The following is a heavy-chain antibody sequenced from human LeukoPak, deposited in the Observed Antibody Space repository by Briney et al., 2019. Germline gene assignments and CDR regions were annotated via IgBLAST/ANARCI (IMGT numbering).Heavy chain of an antibody. CDR1: GYTFTSHD. V-gene: IGHV1-8*01. D-gene: IGHD3-10*01. J-gene: IGHJ4*02. CDR2: MNPNSGNT. Sequence: ASVKVSCKASGYTFTSHDINWVRQATGQGLEWMGWMNPNSGNTGYAQKFQGRVTMTRNTSISTAYMELSSLRSEDTAVYYCAVEHSYYYGSGSYLNWGQGTLVTVSS. CDR3: AVEHSYYYGSGSYLN.